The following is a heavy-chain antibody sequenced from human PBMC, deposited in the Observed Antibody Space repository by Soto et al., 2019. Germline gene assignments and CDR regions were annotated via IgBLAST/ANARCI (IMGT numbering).Heavy chain of an antibody. CDR1: GYTFTAYG. J-gene: IGHJ4*02. V-gene: IGHV1-18*01. Sequence: QVHLVQSGAEVKKPGASVKVSCEASGYTFTAYGINWVRQAPGQGLEWMGWITPYDGDTNYAQNFQGRVTMTADTNSNTVYMDLRSLTSDDTAVYYCVRTVDLDYWGQGTLVAVSS. D-gene: IGHD4-17*01. CDR3: VRTVDLDY. CDR2: ITPYDGDT.